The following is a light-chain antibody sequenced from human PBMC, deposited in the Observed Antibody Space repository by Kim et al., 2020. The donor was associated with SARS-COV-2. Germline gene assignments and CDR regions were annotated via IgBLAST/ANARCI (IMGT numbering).Light chain of an antibody. CDR1: QDISNY. J-gene: IGKJ4*01. CDR2: DAS. Sequence: SASVGDRVTNTCQASQDISNYLNWYQQKPGKAPKHLIYDASNLETGVPSRFSGSGSGTDFTFTISSLQPEDIATYYCQQYDNPLTFGGGTKVDIK. CDR3: QQYDNPLT. V-gene: IGKV1-33*01.